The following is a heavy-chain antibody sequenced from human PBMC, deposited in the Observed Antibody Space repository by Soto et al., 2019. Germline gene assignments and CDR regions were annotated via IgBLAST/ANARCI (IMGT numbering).Heavy chain of an antibody. CDR1: GFTFSSCA. CDR2: ISGSGGST. CDR3: AKVMVYAIHVDAFDI. D-gene: IGHD2-8*01. V-gene: IGHV3-23*01. J-gene: IGHJ3*02. Sequence: GGSLRLSCAASGFTFSSCAMSWVRQAPGKGLEWVSAISGSGGSTYYADSVKGRFTISRDNSKNTLYLQMNSLRAEDTAVYYCAKVMVYAIHVDAFDIWGQGTMVTVSS.